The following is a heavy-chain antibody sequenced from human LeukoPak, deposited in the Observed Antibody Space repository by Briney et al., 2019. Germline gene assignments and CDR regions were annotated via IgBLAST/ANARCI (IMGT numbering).Heavy chain of an antibody. D-gene: IGHD1-26*01. V-gene: IGHV1-8*01. Sequence: ASVTVSCTASGYTFTSYDVNWVRQAPGQGLEWMGWMNPNSGNTGYAQKFQGRVTMTRNNAITTAYMELSNLKSDDTAVYYCASEPVGGNSLDFWGQGTLVTVSS. J-gene: IGHJ4*02. CDR3: ASEPVGGNSLDF. CDR1: GYTFTSYD. CDR2: MNPNSGNT.